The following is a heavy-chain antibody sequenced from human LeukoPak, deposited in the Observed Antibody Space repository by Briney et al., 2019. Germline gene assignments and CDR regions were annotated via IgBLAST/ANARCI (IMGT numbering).Heavy chain of an antibody. V-gene: IGHV3-72*01. J-gene: IGHJ3*01. CDR3: TRTSLRDTANAFDV. CDR2: TRNKANSYTT. Sequence: GGSLRLSCAASGFTFSDHYMAWVRQAPGKGLEWVGRTRNKANSYTTEYAASVKGRFTISRDASKNSLYLQMNSLKTEDTAVYYCTRTSLRDTANAFDVWGQGTKVTVSS. CDR1: GFTFSDHY. D-gene: IGHD3-10*01.